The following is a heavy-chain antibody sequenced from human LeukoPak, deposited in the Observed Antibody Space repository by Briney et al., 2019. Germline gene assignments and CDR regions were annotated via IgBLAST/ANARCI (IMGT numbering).Heavy chain of an antibody. D-gene: IGHD5-12*01. CDR1: GGSFSGYY. V-gene: IGHV4-34*01. CDR3: ARGGVATELDY. Sequence: PSETLSLTCAVYGGSFSGYYWSWIRQPPGKGLEWIGEINHSGSTNYNPSLKSRVTISVDKSKNQFSLKLSSVTAADTAVYYCARGGVATELDYWGQGTLVTVSS. J-gene: IGHJ4*02. CDR2: INHSGST.